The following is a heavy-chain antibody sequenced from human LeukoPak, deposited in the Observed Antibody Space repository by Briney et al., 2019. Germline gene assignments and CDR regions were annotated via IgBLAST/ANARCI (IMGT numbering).Heavy chain of an antibody. Sequence: PGGSLRLSCAASGFSFSSYWMNWVRQAPGKGLEWVGNINQDGSGKYYVDSVKGRFTISRDNAMNSLYLQMNSLRAEDTAVCYCAKAGSGRSIDYWGQGTLVTVSS. J-gene: IGHJ4*02. CDR2: INQDGSGK. V-gene: IGHV3-7*01. D-gene: IGHD3-10*01. CDR3: AKAGSGRSIDY. CDR1: GFSFSSYW.